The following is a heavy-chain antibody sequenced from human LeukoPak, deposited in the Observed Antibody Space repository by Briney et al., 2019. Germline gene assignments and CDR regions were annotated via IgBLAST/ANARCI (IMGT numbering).Heavy chain of an antibody. CDR3: ARGDNWGFDY. CDR1: VGTFSSYA. CDR2: IIPIFGTA. J-gene: IGHJ4*02. Sequence: EASVKVSCKASVGTFSSYAISWVRQAPGQGLEWMGGIIPIFGTANYAQKFQGRVTITADESTSTGYMELSSLRSEDTAVYYCARGDNWGFDYWGQGTLVTVSS. V-gene: IGHV1-69*01. D-gene: IGHD7-27*01.